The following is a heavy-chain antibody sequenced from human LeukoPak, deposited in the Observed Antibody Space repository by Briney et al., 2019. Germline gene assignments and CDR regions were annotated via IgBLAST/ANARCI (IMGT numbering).Heavy chain of an antibody. D-gene: IGHD3-10*01. CDR3: ARGPFGSGNYYHYYYMDV. Sequence: PSETLSLTCSVSGYSISNCHYWGWIRQPPGKGLEWIGSVYGSGSTYYNTSLKSRVTISVDTSKNQFSLSLNYVTVADTAVYFCARGPFGSGNYYHYYYMDVWGKGTTVTVSS. V-gene: IGHV4-38-2*02. CDR2: VYGSGST. CDR1: GYSISNCHY. J-gene: IGHJ6*03.